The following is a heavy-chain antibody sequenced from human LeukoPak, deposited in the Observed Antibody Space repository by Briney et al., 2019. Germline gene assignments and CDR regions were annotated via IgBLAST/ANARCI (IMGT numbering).Heavy chain of an antibody. D-gene: IGHD3-10*01. CDR2: IYTSGST. Sequence: SETLSLTCTVSGGSISSYYWSWIRQPAGKGLEWIGRIYTSGSTNYNPSLKSRVTMSVDTSKNQFSLKLSSVTAADTAVYYCARDVRRAYYGSGSSSWFDPWAREPWSPSPQ. V-gene: IGHV4-4*07. CDR1: GGSISSYY. J-gene: IGHJ5*02. CDR3: ARDVRRAYYGSGSSSWFDP.